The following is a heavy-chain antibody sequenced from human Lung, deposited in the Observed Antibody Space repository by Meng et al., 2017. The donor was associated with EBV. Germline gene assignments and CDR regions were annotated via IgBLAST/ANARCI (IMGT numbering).Heavy chain of an antibody. CDR1: GGSFSTYT. CDR3: ARGRGNQPLFDF. CDR2: LIPVLNKA. V-gene: IGHV1-69*10. J-gene: IGHJ4*02. Sequence: QAQLVQSGAEVKKPGSSVKVACKTSGGSFSTYTFSWVRQTPGQGLEWMGGLIPVLNKAKSAPRFQDRVTFTADETTTTAYMELSSLTFEDTAVYFCARGRGNQPLFDFWGQGTLVTVSS. D-gene: IGHD2/OR15-2a*01.